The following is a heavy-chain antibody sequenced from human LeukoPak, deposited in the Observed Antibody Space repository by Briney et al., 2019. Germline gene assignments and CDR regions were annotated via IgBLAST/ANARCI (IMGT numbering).Heavy chain of an antibody. V-gene: IGHV4-39*01. J-gene: IGHJ4*02. CDR2: IYYSGST. D-gene: IGHD3-10*01. Sequence: SETLSLTCTVSGGSISSSSYYWGWIRQPPGKGREWIGSIYYSGSTYYNPYFKSRVTIPGDTSKSKFSLKLSTVTAADTAVYYCARHVYGSGSYYNPLDYWGQGTLVTVSS. CDR1: GGSISSSSYY. CDR3: ARHVYGSGSYYNPLDY.